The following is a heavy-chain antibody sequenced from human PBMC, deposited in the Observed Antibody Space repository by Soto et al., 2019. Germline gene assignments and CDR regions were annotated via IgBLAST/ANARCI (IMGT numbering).Heavy chain of an antibody. CDR2: IYYSGST. D-gene: IGHD1-1*01. CDR3: ARAVQLDRRMNNWFDP. Sequence: TLSLTCTVSGGSISSGGYYWSWIRQHPGKGLEWIGYIYYSGSTYYNPSRKSRVTISVDTSKSQFSLKLISLTAADTAVYYCARAVQLDRRMNNWFDPWGQGIQVT. J-gene: IGHJ5*02. V-gene: IGHV4-31*03. CDR1: GGSISSGGYY.